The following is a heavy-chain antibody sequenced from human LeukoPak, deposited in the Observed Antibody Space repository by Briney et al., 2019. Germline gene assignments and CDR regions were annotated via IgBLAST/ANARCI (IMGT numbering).Heavy chain of an antibody. D-gene: IGHD5/OR15-5a*01. Sequence: GGSLRLSCAASGFTFSSFAMTWVRQAPGKGLEWVSTISGSGDSTYYADSVKGRFTISRDNSKNTLYLQMNSLRAEDTAVYYCAKDEPVARMSTFDYWGQGTLVTVSS. CDR1: GFTFSSFA. CDR2: ISGSGDST. CDR3: AKDEPVARMSTFDY. V-gene: IGHV3-23*01. J-gene: IGHJ4*02.